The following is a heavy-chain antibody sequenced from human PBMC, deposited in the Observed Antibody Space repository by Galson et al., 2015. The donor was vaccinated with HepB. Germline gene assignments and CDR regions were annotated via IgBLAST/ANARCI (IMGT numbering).Heavy chain of an antibody. Sequence: SVKVSCKASGYTFTRYAINWVRQAPGQGLEWMGWININTGKSTYAQGFTGRFVFSLDTSVSTAVLQISSLKAEDTAVYYCARDYYDSSSDYRGQGTLVTVSS. V-gene: IGHV7-4-1*02. D-gene: IGHD3-22*01. J-gene: IGHJ4*02. CDR3: ARDYYDSSSDY. CDR1: GYTFTRYA. CDR2: ININTGKS.